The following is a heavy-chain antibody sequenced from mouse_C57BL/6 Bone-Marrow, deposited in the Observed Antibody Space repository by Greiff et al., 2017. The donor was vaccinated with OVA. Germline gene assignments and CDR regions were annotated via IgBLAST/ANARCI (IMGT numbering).Heavy chain of an antibody. CDR1: GFTFSSYA. D-gene: IGHD1-1*01. V-gene: IGHV5-4*01. J-gene: IGHJ1*03. Sequence: EVQVVESGAGLVKPGASLKLSCAASGFTFSSYAMSWVRQTPEKRLEWVATISYGGSYTYYPDNVKGRITISRDNATNNLYLQMSHLKSEDTAMYYCAREDYYGSTYDEYFDVWGTGTTVTVSS. CDR3: AREDYYGSTYDEYFDV. CDR2: ISYGGSYT.